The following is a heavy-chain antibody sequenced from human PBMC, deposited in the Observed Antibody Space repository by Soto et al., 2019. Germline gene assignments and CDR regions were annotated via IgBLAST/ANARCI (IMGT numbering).Heavy chain of an antibody. Sequence: PSETLSLTCTVSGGSISSSSYYWGWIRQPPGKGLEWIGSIYYSGSTYYNPSLKSRVTISVDTSKNQFSLKLSSVTAADTAVYYCARQGRLVTRTAFDYWGQGALVTVSS. CDR3: ARQGRLVTRTAFDY. V-gene: IGHV4-39*01. D-gene: IGHD3-9*01. CDR2: IYYSGST. J-gene: IGHJ4*02. CDR1: GGSISSSSYY.